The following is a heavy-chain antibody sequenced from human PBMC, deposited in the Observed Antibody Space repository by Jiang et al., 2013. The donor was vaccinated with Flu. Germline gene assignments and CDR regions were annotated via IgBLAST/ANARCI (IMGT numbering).Heavy chain of an antibody. CDR3: VRLVGNSWFDY. D-gene: IGHD2-15*01. Sequence: SQTLSLTCAISGDSVSSTRVTWTWIRQSPSRGLEWLGRSYYRSHWNYDYAVSVRGRMTITPDTSKNQFSLQLNSITPEDTAVYFCVRLVGNSWFDYWGQGILVTVSS. CDR2: SYYRSHWNY. V-gene: IGHV6-1*01. CDR1: GDSVSSTRVT. J-gene: IGHJ4*01.